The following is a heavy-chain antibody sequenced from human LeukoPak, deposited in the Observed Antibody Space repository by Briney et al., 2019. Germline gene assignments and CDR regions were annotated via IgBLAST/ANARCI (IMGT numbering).Heavy chain of an antibody. CDR1: GGSMSSYY. J-gene: IGHJ4*02. D-gene: IGHD6-19*01. CDR3: ARELSGAVAGTWCHFDY. CDR2: IYTSGST. Sequence: RSSETLSLTCTVSGGSMSSYYWSWIRQPAGKGLEGIGRIYTSGSTNYNPSLKSRVTISVDKSKNQFSLKLSSVTAADTAVYYCARELSGAVAGTWCHFDYWGQGSLVTVSS. V-gene: IGHV4-4*07.